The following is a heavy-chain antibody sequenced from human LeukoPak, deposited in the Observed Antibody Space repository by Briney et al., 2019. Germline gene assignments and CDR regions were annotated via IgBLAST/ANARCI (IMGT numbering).Heavy chain of an antibody. CDR3: ARGNAAYSYGYGDTHWYFDL. CDR2: IYLDDSDT. CDR1: GYSFTTYW. Sequence: GESLKISCKGSGYSFTTYWIAWVRQMPGKGLEWMGIIYLDDSDTRYSPSFQGQVTISGDKSINTAYLQWRSLKASDTAIYYCARGNAAYSYGYGDTHWYFDLWGRGTLVTVSS. D-gene: IGHD5-18*01. J-gene: IGHJ2*01. V-gene: IGHV5-51*01.